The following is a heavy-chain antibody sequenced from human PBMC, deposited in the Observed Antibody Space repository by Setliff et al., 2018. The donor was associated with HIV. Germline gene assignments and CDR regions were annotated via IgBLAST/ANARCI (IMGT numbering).Heavy chain of an antibody. J-gene: IGHJ5*02. D-gene: IGHD4-17*01. Sequence: SETLSLTCAVSGYSISRGYYWGWIRQTPGKGLAWIGNIYNNGSTYYNPSLVNRVIISVDTSKEQFYLKLSSVTAADTAIYYCTRDWRAYGLMGSWGQGMLVTVSS. CDR2: IYNNGST. V-gene: IGHV4-38-2*02. CDR1: GYSISRGYY. CDR3: TRDWRAYGLMGS.